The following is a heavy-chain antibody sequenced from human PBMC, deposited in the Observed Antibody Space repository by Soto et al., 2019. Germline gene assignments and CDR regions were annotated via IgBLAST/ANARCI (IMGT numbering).Heavy chain of an antibody. V-gene: IGHV3-23*01. CDR3: AKDMVDWLSPNSY. D-gene: IGHD3-9*01. CDR1: GFTFSSYA. CDR2: ISGSGGST. J-gene: IGHJ4*02. Sequence: GGSLRLSCAASGFTFSSYAMSWVRQATVKGLEWVSAISGSGGSTYYADSVKGRFTISRDNSKNTLYLQMNSLRAEDTAVYYCAKDMVDWLSPNSYWGQGTLVTVSS.